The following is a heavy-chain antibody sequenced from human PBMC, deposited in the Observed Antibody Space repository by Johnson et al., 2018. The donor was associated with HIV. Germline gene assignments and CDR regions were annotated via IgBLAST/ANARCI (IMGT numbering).Heavy chain of an antibody. D-gene: IGHD5-24*01. CDR2: ISWTSGNI. V-gene: IGHV3-9*01. Sequence: VQLVESGGGLVQPGRSLRLSCAASGFTFDDYAIHWVRQAPGKGLEWVSGISWTSGNIGYADSVKGRFTISRDNARKSLYLQMNSLKTEDTAVNYCTSRRDGYNLIGIWGQGTMVTVSS. J-gene: IGHJ3*02. CDR1: GFTFDDYA. CDR3: TSRRDGYNLIGI.